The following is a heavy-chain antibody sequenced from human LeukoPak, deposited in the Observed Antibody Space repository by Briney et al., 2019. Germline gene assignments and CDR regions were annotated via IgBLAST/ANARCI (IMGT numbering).Heavy chain of an antibody. CDR2: ISSSSSTI. V-gene: IGHV3-48*01. CDR3: AREGITVTTWPRGDFDY. D-gene: IGHD4-17*01. J-gene: IGHJ4*02. CDR1: GFTFSSYE. Sequence: GGSLRLSCVASGFTFSSYEMNWVRQAPGKGLEWVSYISSSSSTIYYADSVKGRFTISRDNAKNSLYLQMNSLRAEDTAVYYCAREGITVTTWPRGDFDYWGQGTLVTVSS.